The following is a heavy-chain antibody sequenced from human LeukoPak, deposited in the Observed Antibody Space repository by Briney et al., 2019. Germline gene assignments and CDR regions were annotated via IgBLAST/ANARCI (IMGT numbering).Heavy chain of an antibody. CDR3: ARSRDGYNLSFDP. Sequence: NPSETLSLTCTVSGGSISSYYWSWIRQPPGKGLEWIGYIYYSGSTNYNPSLKSRVTISVDTSKNQFSLKLSSVTAADTAVYYCARSRDGYNLSFDPWGQGTLVTVSS. CDR2: IYYSGST. CDR1: GGSISSYY. D-gene: IGHD5-24*01. V-gene: IGHV4-59*01. J-gene: IGHJ5*02.